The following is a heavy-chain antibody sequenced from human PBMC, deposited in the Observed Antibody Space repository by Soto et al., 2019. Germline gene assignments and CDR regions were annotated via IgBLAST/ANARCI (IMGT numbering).Heavy chain of an antibody. J-gene: IGHJ6*02. V-gene: IGHV1-18*04. CDR1: GYRFTSSG. CDR2: ISAYNGNT. Sequence: QVHLVQSGGEVKKPGASVKVSCKASGYRFTSSGFSWVRQAPGQGLEWMGWISAYNGNTLYAQKFKGRVTMTTDTSTSTAYMELGSLRSDDTAVYYCATDPYCGSAPGCSALDAWGLGTTVTVSS. CDR3: ATDPYCGSAPGCSALDA. D-gene: IGHD2-21*01.